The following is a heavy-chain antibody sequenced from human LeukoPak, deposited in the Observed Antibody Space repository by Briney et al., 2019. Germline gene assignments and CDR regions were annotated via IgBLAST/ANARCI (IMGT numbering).Heavy chain of an antibody. V-gene: IGHV4-34*01. D-gene: IGHD5-18*01. CDR3: ARRPLIHSVWLPGRYPFDY. CDR1: GFTFSSYS. J-gene: IGHJ4*02. Sequence: GSLRLSCAASGFTFSSYSMNWVRQAPGKGLEWIGEINHSGSTNYNPSLKSRVTISVDTSKNQFSLKLSSVTAADTAVYYCARRPLIHSVWLPGRYPFDYWGQGTLVTVSS. CDR2: INHSGST.